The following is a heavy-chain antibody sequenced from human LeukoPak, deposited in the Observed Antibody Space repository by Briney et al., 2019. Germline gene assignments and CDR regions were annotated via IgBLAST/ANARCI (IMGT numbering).Heavy chain of an antibody. V-gene: IGHV3-30*02. D-gene: IGHD3-10*01. Sequence: PGGSLRLSCAASGFTFNTYDMHWVRQAPGKGLEWVAFIRYDGSNKYYADSVKGRFTISRDNAKNSLYLQMNSLRAEDTAVYYCARVTMVRGVISYWGQGTLVTVSS. CDR2: IRYDGSNK. CDR3: ARVTMVRGVISY. CDR1: GFTFNTYD. J-gene: IGHJ4*02.